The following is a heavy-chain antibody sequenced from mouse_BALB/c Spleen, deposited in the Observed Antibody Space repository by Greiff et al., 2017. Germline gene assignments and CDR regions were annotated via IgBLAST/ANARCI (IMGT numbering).Heavy chain of an antibody. D-gene: IGHD1-1*01. V-gene: IGHV5-9-4*01. CDR3: ARRTVVDWYFDV. Sequence: EVQLQESGGGLVKPGGSLKLSCAASGFTFSSYAMSWVRQSPEKRLEWVAEISSGGSYTYYPDTVTGRFTISRDNAKNTLYLEMSSLRSEDTAMYYCARRTVVDWYFDVWGAGTTVTVSS. CDR1: GFTFSSYA. J-gene: IGHJ1*01. CDR2: ISSGGSYT.